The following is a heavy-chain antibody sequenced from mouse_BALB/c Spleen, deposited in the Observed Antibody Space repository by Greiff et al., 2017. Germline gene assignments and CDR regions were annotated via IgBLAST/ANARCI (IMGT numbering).Heavy chain of an antibody. J-gene: IGHJ4*01. Sequence: QVQLKQPGAELVKPGASVKLSCKASGYTFTSYYMYWVKQRPGQGLEWIGGINPSNGGTNFNEKFKSKATLTVDKSTSTAYMQLSSLTSEDSAVYYCTRRGYSSSCYYDMDYWGQGTSVTVSS. D-gene: IGHD1-1*01. V-gene: IGHV1S81*02. CDR1: GYTFTSYY. CDR2: INPSNGGT. CDR3: TRRGYSSSCYYDMDY.